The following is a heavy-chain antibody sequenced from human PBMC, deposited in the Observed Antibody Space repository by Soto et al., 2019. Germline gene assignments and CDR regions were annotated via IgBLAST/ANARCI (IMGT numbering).Heavy chain of an antibody. CDR1: GFTFSSDG. J-gene: IGHJ4*02. V-gene: IGHV3-30*18. CDR3: AKVPKSYSSSWPPGY. D-gene: IGHD6-13*01. Sequence: PGGSLRLSCAASGFTFSSDGMHWVRQAPGKGLEWVAVISYDGSNKYYADSVKGRFTISRDNSKNTLYLQMNSLRAEDTAVYYCAKVPKSYSSSWPPGYWGQGTLVTVSS. CDR2: ISYDGSNK.